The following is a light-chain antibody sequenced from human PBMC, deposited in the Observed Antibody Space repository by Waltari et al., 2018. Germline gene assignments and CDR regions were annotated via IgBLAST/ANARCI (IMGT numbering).Light chain of an antibody. CDR1: SSDVRGDDS. CDR2: DVN. V-gene: IGLV2-14*03. Sequence: QSALSQPTSVSGSPAQSPTTPSTRTSSDVRGDDSVSWYHGHPGQAPKVIIYDVNNRASGVSDRFSGSKSGNTASLTISGLQAEDEANYYCCSQSSYNGVIFGGGTKLTVL. J-gene: IGLJ2*01. CDR3: CSQSSYNGVI.